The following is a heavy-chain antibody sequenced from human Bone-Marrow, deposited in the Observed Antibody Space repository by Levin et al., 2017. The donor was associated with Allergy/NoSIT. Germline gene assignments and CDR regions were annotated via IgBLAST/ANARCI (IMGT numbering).Heavy chain of an antibody. V-gene: IGHV5-51*01. CDR2: IYPGDSDT. J-gene: IGHJ5*02. Sequence: GESLKISCKASGYNFDNYWIGWVRQMPGKGLEWMGIIYPGDSDTRYSPSFRGQVTISADKSTSTAFLEWSNLKASDSAMYYCARHGNLLVQGNWFDTWGQGTLVTVAS. D-gene: IGHD6-6*01. CDR1: GYNFDNYW. CDR3: ARHGNLLVQGNWFDT.